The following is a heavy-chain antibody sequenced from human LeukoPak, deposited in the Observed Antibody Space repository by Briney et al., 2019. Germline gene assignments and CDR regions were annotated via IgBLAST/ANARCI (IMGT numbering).Heavy chain of an antibody. CDR2: INPNSGGT. J-gene: IGHJ4*02. CDR3: ARDSGDYDSSGYLYYLDY. CDR1: GYTFTCYY. Sequence: ASVKVSFKASGYTFTCYYMHWVRQAPGQGLEWMGRINPNSGGTNYAQKFQGRVTITRDTSISTDYMELSRLKSDDTAVYYCARDSGDYDSSGYLYYLDYWGQGTLVTVSS. V-gene: IGHV1-2*06. D-gene: IGHD3-22*01.